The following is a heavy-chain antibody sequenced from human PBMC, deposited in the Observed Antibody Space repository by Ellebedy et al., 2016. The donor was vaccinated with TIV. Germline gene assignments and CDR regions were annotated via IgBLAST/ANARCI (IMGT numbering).Heavy chain of an antibody. Sequence: MPGGSLRLSCAVYGGSFSGYYWSWIRQPPGKGLEWIGEINHSGSTSYNPSLRSRVTISVDTSKNQFSLKLSSVTAADTAVYFCARIVYYDIWTGYSHAIDYWGQGTLVTVSS. CDR3: ARIVYYDIWTGYSHAIDY. V-gene: IGHV4-34*01. CDR2: INHSGST. CDR1: GGSFSGYY. D-gene: IGHD3-9*01. J-gene: IGHJ4*02.